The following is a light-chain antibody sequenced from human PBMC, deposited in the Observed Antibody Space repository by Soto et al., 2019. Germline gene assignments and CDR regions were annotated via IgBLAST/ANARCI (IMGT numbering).Light chain of an antibody. J-gene: IGLJ1*01. CDR2: DVT. V-gene: IGLV2-14*01. CDR3: SSYTTRSTLV. CDR1: SSDVGAYDF. Sequence: QSALTQPASVSGSPGQSITISCTGTSSDVGAYDFVSWYQHSPGKAPKLVTFDVTHRPPGISDRFSGSKSANTASLTISGLQAADEAFYYCSSYTTRSTLVFGGGTKATVL.